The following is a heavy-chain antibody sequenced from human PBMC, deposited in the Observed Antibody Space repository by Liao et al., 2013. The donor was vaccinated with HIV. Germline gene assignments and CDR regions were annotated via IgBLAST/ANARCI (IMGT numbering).Heavy chain of an antibody. D-gene: IGHD2-2*01. CDR3: ARDRIGPTATPVAYDF. CDR1: DDSISGYY. Sequence: QVQLQESGPGLVKPSEALSLTCTVSDDSISGYYWSWIRQPPGKGLEWVASIYYTGSTIYNPSLKSRVTISKDTSKNQVSLKLNSATAADSAMYYCARDRIGPTATPVAYDFWGRGTMVTVSS. J-gene: IGHJ3*01. CDR2: IYYTGST. V-gene: IGHV4-59*01.